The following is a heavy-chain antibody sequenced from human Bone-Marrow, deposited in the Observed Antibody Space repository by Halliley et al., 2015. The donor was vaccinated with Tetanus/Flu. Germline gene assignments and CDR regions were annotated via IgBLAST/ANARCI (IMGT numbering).Heavy chain of an antibody. CDR1: GFTFSSNA. CDR3: AKGERVSGWRN. CDR2: ITGSGAGT. V-gene: IGHV3-23*01. J-gene: IGHJ4*02. Sequence: SLRLSCAASGFTFSSNAMSWVRQAPGKGLEWVSAITGSGAGTYYADSVKGRFTISRDNSKNTLYLQINSLRAEDTAVYYCAKGERVSGWRNWGQGTLVTVSS. D-gene: IGHD6-19*01.